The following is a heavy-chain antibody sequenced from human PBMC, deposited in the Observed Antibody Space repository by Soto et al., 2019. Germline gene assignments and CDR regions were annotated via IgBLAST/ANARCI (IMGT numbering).Heavy chain of an antibody. V-gene: IGHV1-2*04. CDR3: ARGYYDSSADEWGYYYGMDV. CDR2: INPNSGGT. J-gene: IGHJ6*02. D-gene: IGHD3-22*01. Sequence: GASVKVSCKASGYTLTGYYMHWVRQAPGQGLEWVGWINPNSGGTNYAQKFQGWVTMTRDTSISTAYMELSRLRSDNTAVYYCARGYYDSSADEWGYYYGMDVWGQGTTVTVSS. CDR1: GYTLTGYY.